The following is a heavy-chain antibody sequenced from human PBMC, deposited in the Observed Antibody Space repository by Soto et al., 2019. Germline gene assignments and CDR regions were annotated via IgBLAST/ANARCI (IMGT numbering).Heavy chain of an antibody. V-gene: IGHV3-48*04. Sequence: GGSLRLSCAASGFTFSNYHMNRVRQPPGKGLEWVSYISTSSRSIYYEDSVKGRFTISRDNAKNSLYLQMNSLRAEDTALYYCAKDVMRGLRASTDFEYWGQGTLVTVSS. CDR3: AKDVMRGLRASTDFEY. J-gene: IGHJ4*02. CDR1: GFTFSNYH. CDR2: ISTSSRSI. D-gene: IGHD4-17*01.